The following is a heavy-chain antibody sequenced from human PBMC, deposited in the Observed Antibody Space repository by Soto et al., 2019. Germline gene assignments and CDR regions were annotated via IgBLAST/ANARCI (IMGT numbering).Heavy chain of an antibody. V-gene: IGHV4-30-4*01. Sequence: QVQLRESGPGLVKPSQTLSLTCSVSGASVAGGYYYWSWVRQPPGKGLEWIGYIPSRGRPFYNPSLTSRGTISAATSKNPLSRQLTSVTAADTAVYYGARDTYRGYDFGLWGQGTLVTVSS. CDR2: IPSRGRP. CDR1: GASVAGGYYY. J-gene: IGHJ5*02. CDR3: ARDTYRGYDFGL. D-gene: IGHD5-12*01.